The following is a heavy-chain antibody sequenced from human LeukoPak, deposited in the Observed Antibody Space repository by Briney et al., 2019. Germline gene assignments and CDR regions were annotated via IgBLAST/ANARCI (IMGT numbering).Heavy chain of an antibody. CDR2: INHSGST. Sequence: SETLSLTCAVYGGSFSGYYWSWIRQPPGKGLEWIGEINHSGSTNYNPSLKSRVTISVDTSKNQFSLKLSSVTAADTAVYYCARDSLLIVGAPEVLDYWGQGTLVTVSS. CDR1: GGSFSGYY. D-gene: IGHD1-26*01. CDR3: ARDSLLIVGAPEVLDY. J-gene: IGHJ4*02. V-gene: IGHV4-34*01.